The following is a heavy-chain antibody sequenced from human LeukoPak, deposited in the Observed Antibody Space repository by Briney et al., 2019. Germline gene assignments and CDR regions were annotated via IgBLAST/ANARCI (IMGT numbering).Heavy chain of an antibody. Sequence: GGSLRLSCAASGFTFRTYAMHWVRQAPGKGLEWVAFISHDGVKIFHADSVKGRFTISRDNSKNTLYLQMNSLRAEDTAVYYCAKSASAYYYMDVWGKGTTVTVSS. D-gene: IGHD4/OR15-4a*01. CDR3: AKSASAYYYMDV. V-gene: IGHV3-30*18. CDR1: GFTFRTYA. J-gene: IGHJ6*03. CDR2: ISHDGVKI.